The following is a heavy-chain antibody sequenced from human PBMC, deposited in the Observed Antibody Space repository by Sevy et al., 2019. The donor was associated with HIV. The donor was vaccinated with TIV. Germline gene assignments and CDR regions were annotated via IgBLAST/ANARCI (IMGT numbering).Heavy chain of an antibody. CDR3: AKDAHSSSWYETDY. CDR2: ISGSGGST. Sequence: GGSLRLSCAASGFTFGSYAMSWVRQAPGKGLEWVSAISGSGGSTYYADSVKGRFTISRDNSKNTLYLQMNSLRAEDTAVYYCAKDAHSSSWYETDYWGQGTLVTVSS. D-gene: IGHD6-13*01. CDR1: GFTFGSYA. J-gene: IGHJ4*02. V-gene: IGHV3-23*01.